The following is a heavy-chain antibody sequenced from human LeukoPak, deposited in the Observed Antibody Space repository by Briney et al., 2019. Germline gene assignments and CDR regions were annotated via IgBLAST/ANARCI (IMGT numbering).Heavy chain of an antibody. Sequence: GGSLRLSCAASGFSFSTYAMSWVREAPARGLEWVSSLRGNGDTFYADSVKGRFTLSRDDSRNTVYLQLNNLRVEDTAEYFCAKANWVSNADAVFWGQGTVVTVSS. V-gene: IGHV3-23*01. J-gene: IGHJ4*02. D-gene: IGHD1-1*01. CDR2: LRGNGDT. CDR1: GFSFSTYA. CDR3: AKANWVSNADAVF.